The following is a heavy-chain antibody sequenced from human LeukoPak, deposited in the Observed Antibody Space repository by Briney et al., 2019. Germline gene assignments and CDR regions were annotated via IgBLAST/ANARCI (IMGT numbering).Heavy chain of an antibody. Sequence: PGRSLRLSCAASGFTFDDYAMHWVRQAPGKGLEWVSGISWNSGSIGYADSVKGRFTISRDNAKNSLYLQMNSLRAEDTALYYCAKITEYSSGWFDNWGQGTLVTVSS. J-gene: IGHJ4*02. CDR1: GFTFDDYA. D-gene: IGHD6-19*01. V-gene: IGHV3-9*01. CDR3: AKITEYSSGWFDN. CDR2: ISWNSGSI.